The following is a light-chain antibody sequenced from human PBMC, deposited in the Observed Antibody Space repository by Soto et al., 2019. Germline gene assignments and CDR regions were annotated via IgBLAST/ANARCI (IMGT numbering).Light chain of an antibody. CDR3: QQYGTSPWT. J-gene: IGKJ1*01. CDR2: GAS. Sequence: EIVLTQSPATLSLSPGERATLSCRASQSVSSSYLAWYQRKPGQAPRLLIYGASSRATGIPDRFSGSGSGTDFTLTISRLEPEDFAVYYCQQYGTSPWTFGQGTKVDI. CDR1: QSVSSSY. V-gene: IGKV3-20*01.